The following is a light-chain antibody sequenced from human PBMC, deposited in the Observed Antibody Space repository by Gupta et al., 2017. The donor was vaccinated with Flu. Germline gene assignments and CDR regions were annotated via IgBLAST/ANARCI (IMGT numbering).Light chain of an antibody. Sequence: IVLTQSPATLSLSPGERATLSCRASQSVSWFIAWYQQKPGQAPRLVMYESSNRATGIPARFSGSGSGKDLTLTISSREQEDYAVYYCQERSSWPPGTFGQGTKVEIK. CDR1: QSVSWF. V-gene: IGKV3-11*01. CDR2: ESS. J-gene: IGKJ1*01. CDR3: QERSSWPPGT.